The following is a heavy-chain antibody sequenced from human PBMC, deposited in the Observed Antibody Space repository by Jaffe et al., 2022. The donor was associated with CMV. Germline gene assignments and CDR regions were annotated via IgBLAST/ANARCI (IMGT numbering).Heavy chain of an antibody. Sequence: QVTLKESGPVLVKPTETLTLTCTVSGFSLNNIREGVSWVRQPPGKALEWLAHISSTGEESFNTSLRTRLTISRDISKSQVVLSMTTMDPVDTATYFCIRVLRSFGELSTLYFIDVWGKGTTVTVSS. D-gene: IGHD3-10*01. J-gene: IGHJ6*03. CDR2: ISSTGEE. CDR3: IRVLRSFGELSTLYFIDV. CDR1: GFSLNNIREG. V-gene: IGHV2-26*01.